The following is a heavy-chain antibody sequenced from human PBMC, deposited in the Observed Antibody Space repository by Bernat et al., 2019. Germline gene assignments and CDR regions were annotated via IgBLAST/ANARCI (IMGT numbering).Heavy chain of an antibody. CDR1: RFTFNTYA. D-gene: IGHD3/OR15-3a*01. Sequence: QVQLVESGGGVVQPGRSLRLSCAASRFTFNTYAMHWVRQAPGKGLQWVALISYDGTNKYYADSVKGRFTISRDNSKNTLYLQMNSLRPEDTAVYYCARDSTGTGYPDPWGQGTLVTVSS. CDR3: ARDSTGTGYPDP. V-gene: IGHV3-30-3*01. CDR2: ISYDGTNK. J-gene: IGHJ5*02.